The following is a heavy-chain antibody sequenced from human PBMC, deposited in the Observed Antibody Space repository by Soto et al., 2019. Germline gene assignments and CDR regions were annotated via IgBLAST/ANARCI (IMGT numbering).Heavy chain of an antibody. J-gene: IGHJ6*02. CDR1: GFNFSSYA. Sequence: EVQLLDAGGGLVQPGGSLRLSCAASGFNFSSYAMRWVRQAPGKGLEWGSAISGSGGSTYYPDSAKGRFTISRDNCKNTLYLQMNSLRAEDTAVYYCARPTVTTAYYYYYGMDVWGHGTTVTVSS. V-gene: IGHV3-23*01. D-gene: IGHD4-17*01. CDR2: ISGSGGST. CDR3: ARPTVTTAYYYYYGMDV.